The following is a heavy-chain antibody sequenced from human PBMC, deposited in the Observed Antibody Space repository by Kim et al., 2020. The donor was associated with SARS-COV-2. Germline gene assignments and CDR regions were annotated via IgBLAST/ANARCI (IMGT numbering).Heavy chain of an antibody. J-gene: IGHJ4*02. Sequence: SETLSLICTVSGGSFSSYRWSWIRQSAGKGLEWIGRIHASGSTNYNPSLKSRLTMSVDASQHQMSLKLSSVTAAYTAMYYCARQVAGTDRRFDYWGQGILVTVPS. D-gene: IGHD6-19*01. V-gene: IGHV4-4*07. CDR1: GGSFSSYR. CDR2: IHASGST. CDR3: ARQVAGTDRRFDY.